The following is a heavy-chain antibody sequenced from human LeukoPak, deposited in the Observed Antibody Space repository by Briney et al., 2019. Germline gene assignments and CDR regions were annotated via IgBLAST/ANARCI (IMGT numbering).Heavy chain of an antibody. Sequence: GGSLRLSCAASGFTFSSYGMHWVRQAPGKGLEWVAVISYDGSNKYYADSVKGRFTISRDNSKNTLYLQMNSLRAEDTAVYYCAKEDYVWGSYRPKDYWGQGTLVTVSS. CDR2: ISYDGSNK. CDR1: GFTFSSYG. J-gene: IGHJ4*02. D-gene: IGHD3-16*02. CDR3: AKEDYVWGSYRPKDY. V-gene: IGHV3-30*18.